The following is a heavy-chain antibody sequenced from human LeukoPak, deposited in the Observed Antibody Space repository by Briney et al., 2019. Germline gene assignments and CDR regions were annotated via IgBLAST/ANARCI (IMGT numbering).Heavy chain of an antibody. CDR2: IIPNSVGT. J-gene: IGHJ3*02. CDR3: AALEMATTDAFDI. V-gene: IGHV1-2*02. Sequence: GWIIPNSVGTNYAQKFQGRVTMTRDTSISTAYMELSRLRSDDTAVYYCAALEMATTDAFDIWGRGTMVTVSS. D-gene: IGHD5-24*01.